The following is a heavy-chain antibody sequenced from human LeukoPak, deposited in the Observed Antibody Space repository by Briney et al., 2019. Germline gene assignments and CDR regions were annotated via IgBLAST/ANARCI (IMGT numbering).Heavy chain of an antibody. CDR3: ARDAGTMVRGVLDYYGMDV. Sequence: GGSLRLSCAASGFTFSSYGMHWVRQAPGKGLEWVAVIWYDGSNKYYADSVKGRFTISRDNSKNTLYLQMNSLRAEDTAVYYCARDAGTMVRGVLDYYGMDVWSQGTTVTVSS. D-gene: IGHD3-10*01. V-gene: IGHV3-33*01. CDR1: GFTFSSYG. CDR2: IWYDGSNK. J-gene: IGHJ6*02.